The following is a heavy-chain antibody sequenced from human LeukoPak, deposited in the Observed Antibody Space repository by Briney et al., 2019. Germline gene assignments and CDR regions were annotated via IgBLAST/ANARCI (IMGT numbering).Heavy chain of an antibody. CDR3: ARSGRDDNNYSGGFDY. Sequence: PSETLSLTCAVYGGSFSGYDWSWIRQAPGKGLEWFGRIDHSGTINYNPSLFSRVTISIDTSKRQFSLQVNSVTAADTAVYYCARSGRDDNNYSGGFDYWGQGTLVTVSS. D-gene: IGHD5-24*01. J-gene: IGHJ4*02. CDR1: GGSFSGYD. CDR2: IDHSGTI. V-gene: IGHV4-34*01.